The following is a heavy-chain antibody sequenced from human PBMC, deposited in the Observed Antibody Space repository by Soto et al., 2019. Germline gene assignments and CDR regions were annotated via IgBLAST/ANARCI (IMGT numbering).Heavy chain of an antibody. CDR1: GGASSGHY. CDR2: INHSGST. V-gene: IGHV4-34*01. D-gene: IGHD3-10*01. Sequence: SETLSLTFAVYGGASSGHYWSWIRQSPGKGLEWIGEINHSGSTNYNPSLKSRVTISVDTSKKQFSLKLSSVNAADTAVYYCARVLWLGELLRIFDYWGQGTLVTVSS. CDR3: ARVLWLGELLRIFDY. J-gene: IGHJ4*02.